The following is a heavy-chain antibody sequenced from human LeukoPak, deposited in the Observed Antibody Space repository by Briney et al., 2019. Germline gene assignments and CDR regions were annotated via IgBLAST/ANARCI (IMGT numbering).Heavy chain of an antibody. CDR3: AKDIGTWPTCPGDY. D-gene: IGHD1-14*01. J-gene: IGHJ4*02. CDR1: GFTFDDYA. V-gene: IGHV3-9*01. Sequence: SLRLSCAASGFTFDDYAMHWVRQAPGKGLEWVSGISWNSGSIGYADSVKGRFTISRDNAKNSLYLQMNSLRAEDTALYYCAKDIGTWPTCPGDYWGQGTLVTVSS. CDR2: ISWNSGSI.